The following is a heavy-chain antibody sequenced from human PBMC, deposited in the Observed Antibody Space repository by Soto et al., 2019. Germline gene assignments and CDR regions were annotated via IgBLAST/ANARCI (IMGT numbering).Heavy chain of an antibody. J-gene: IGHJ3*02. Sequence: GGSLRLSWAASGLPLSDYSMHWVRPAAGKGLEYVSAISYKGDTTYYANSEKGRFTISRDNSKNTLYLQMGSLRAEDMAVYYCARVSGLGQAAFDIWGQGTMVTVSS. CDR2: ISYKGDTT. D-gene: IGHD1-1*01. CDR3: ARVSGLGQAAFDI. V-gene: IGHV3-64*01. CDR1: GLPLSDYS.